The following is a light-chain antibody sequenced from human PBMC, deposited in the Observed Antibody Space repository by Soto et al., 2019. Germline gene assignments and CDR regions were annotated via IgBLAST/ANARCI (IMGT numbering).Light chain of an antibody. CDR3: QQYYSTPQT. Sequence: DIVMTQSPDSLAVSLGERATMNCKSSQSVLYSSNNNNYLAWYQQKPGQPPKLLIYWASTREYGVPDRFSGSGSGKDLTLNISSLQAEDVAVYYCQQYYSTPQTFGHETKVEIK. CDR2: WAS. CDR1: QSVLYSSNNNNY. J-gene: IGKJ1*01. V-gene: IGKV4-1*01.